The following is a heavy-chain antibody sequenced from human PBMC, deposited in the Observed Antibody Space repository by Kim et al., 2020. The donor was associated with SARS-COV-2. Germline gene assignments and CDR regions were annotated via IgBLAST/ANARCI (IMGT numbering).Heavy chain of an antibody. V-gene: IGHV3-23*01. J-gene: IGHJ4*02. Sequence: GGSLRLSCAASGFTFSSYAMSWVRQAPGKGLEWVSAISGSGGSTYYADSVKGRFTISRDNYKNTLYLQMNSLRAEDTAVYYCAKEPCVLRFLEWLPIDNCGQGDLVTVSS. D-gene: IGHD3-3*01. CDR3: AKEPCVLRFLEWLPIDN. CDR1: GFTFSSYA. CDR2: ISGSGGST.